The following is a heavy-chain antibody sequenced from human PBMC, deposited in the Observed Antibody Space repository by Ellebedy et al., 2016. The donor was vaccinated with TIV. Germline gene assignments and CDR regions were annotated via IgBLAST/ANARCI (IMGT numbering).Heavy chain of an antibody. CDR3: ARGGDQVRGVIVPFDY. CDR1: GFTFTDYY. Sequence: GESLKISCAASGFTFTDYYMSWIRQAPGKGLEWVSFISSGGGSTIYYADSVKGRFTIPRDSAKNSLYLQMNSLRAEDTAVYYCARGGDQVRGVIVPFDYWGQGTLVTVSS. V-gene: IGHV3-11*04. J-gene: IGHJ4*02. D-gene: IGHD3-10*01. CDR2: ISSGGGSTI.